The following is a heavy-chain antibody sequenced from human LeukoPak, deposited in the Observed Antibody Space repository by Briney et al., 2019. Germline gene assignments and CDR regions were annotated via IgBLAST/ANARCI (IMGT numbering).Heavy chain of an antibody. CDR3: ARAGSSNWYFDL. Sequence: GGSLRLSCAASGFTSSSYWMSWVRQAPGKGLEWVANIKQDGSEKYYVDSVKGRFTISRDNAKNSLYLQMNSLRAEDTAVYYCARAGSSNWYFDLWGRGTLVTVSS. V-gene: IGHV3-7*01. CDR2: IKQDGSEK. J-gene: IGHJ2*01. CDR1: GFTSSSYW. D-gene: IGHD6-6*01.